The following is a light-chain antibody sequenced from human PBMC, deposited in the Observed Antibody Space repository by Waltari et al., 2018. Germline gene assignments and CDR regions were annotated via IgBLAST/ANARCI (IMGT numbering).Light chain of an antibody. J-gene: IGKJ4*01. CDR2: WAS. CDR1: QSVLYSSNNKNY. Sequence: DIVFNHSPDSLAVSLGERATINCKSSQSVLYSSNNKNYLAWYQQKPGQPPKLLIYWASTRESGVPDRFSGSGSGTDFTLTISSLQAEDVAVYYCQQYYSTPLTFGGGTKVEIK. V-gene: IGKV4-1*01. CDR3: QQYYSTPLT.